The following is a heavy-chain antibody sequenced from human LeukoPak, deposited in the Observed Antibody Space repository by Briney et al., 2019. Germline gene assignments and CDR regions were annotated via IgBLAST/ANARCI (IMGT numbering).Heavy chain of an antibody. CDR2: IYHSGST. J-gene: IGHJ3*02. CDR1: GYSISSGYY. D-gene: IGHD6-13*01. V-gene: IGHV4-38-2*01. CDR3: ARVKQHAFDI. Sequence: SETLSLTCAVSGYSISSGYYWGWIRQPPGKGLEWIGSIYHSGSTYYNPSLKSRVTISVDTSKNQFSLKLSSVTAADTAVYYCARVKQHAFDIWGQGTMVTVSS.